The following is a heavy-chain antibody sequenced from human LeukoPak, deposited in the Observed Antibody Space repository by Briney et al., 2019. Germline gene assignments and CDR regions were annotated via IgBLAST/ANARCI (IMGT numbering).Heavy chain of an antibody. CDR3: ARTVRRPYYDSRGYPDQ. V-gene: IGHV3-7*01. Sequence: GGSLRLSCAAAGFTLSSYWMSWDRQAPGKELEWVANLKQDGSEKYYVDSVKGRFTISRDNAKNSLYLQMNSLRAEDTAVYYCARTVRRPYYDSRGYPDQWGQRTLVTVSS. CDR1: GFTLSSYW. D-gene: IGHD3-22*01. CDR2: LKQDGSEK. J-gene: IGHJ5*02.